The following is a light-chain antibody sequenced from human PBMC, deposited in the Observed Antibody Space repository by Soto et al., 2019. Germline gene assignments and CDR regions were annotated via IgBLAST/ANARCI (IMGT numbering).Light chain of an antibody. V-gene: IGKV3-20*01. CDR1: QSVSSNY. Sequence: EVMLTQSPGTLSLSPGERATLSCRASQSVSSNYLAWYQQKSDQAPRLLIYGASNRATGIPDRFSGSGSGTDFTLTIRRLEPEDVAVYYCQQYDTSPRTFGQGTKVEFK. CDR2: GAS. J-gene: IGKJ1*01. CDR3: QQYDTSPRT.